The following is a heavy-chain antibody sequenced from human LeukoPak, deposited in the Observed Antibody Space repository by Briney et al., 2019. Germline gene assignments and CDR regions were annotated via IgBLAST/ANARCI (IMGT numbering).Heavy chain of an antibody. D-gene: IGHD2-21*01. Sequence: SETLSLTCTVSGGSISSYYWSWIRQPPGKGLEWIGYIYHSGSTDYNPSIKSRVTISVDTSKNQFSLKLSSVTAADTAVYYCATATTDIVVVIKEVNYYYYYMDVWGKGTTVTVSS. CDR2: IYHSGST. J-gene: IGHJ6*03. CDR1: GGSISSYY. CDR3: ATATTDIVVVIKEVNYYYYYMDV. V-gene: IGHV4-59*12.